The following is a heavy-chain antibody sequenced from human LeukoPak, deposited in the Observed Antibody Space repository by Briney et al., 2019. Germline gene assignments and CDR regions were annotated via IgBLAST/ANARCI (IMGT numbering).Heavy chain of an antibody. J-gene: IGHJ4*02. V-gene: IGHV3-21*01. Sequence: GGSLRLSCAASGFTFSSYSMNWVRQAPGKGLEWVSSISSSSSYIYHADSVKGRFTISRDNAKNSLYLQMNSLRAEDTAVYYCARDQNDSSGYSGGLDYWGQGTLVTVSS. CDR2: ISSSSSYI. CDR1: GFTFSSYS. D-gene: IGHD3-22*01. CDR3: ARDQNDSSGYSGGLDY.